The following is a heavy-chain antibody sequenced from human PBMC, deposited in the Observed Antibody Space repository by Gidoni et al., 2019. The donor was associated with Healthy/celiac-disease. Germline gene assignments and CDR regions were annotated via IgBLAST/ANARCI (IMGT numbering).Heavy chain of an antibody. CDR3: AKSRRGAVAGSGYFQH. CDR2: ISGSGGST. CDR1: GSPFSGYA. V-gene: IGHV3-23*01. Sequence: EVQLLESGGGLVQPGGSLRHPCAASGSPFSGYAMSWVRQAPVKGLEWGSAISGSGGSTYYADSVKGRFTISRDNSKNTLYLQMNSLRAEDTAVYYCAKSRRGAVAGSGYFQHWCQGTLVTVSS. J-gene: IGHJ1*01. D-gene: IGHD6-19*01.